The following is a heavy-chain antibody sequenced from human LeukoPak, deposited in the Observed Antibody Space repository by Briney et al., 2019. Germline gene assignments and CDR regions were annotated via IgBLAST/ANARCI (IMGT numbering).Heavy chain of an antibody. CDR2: INPNSGGT. CDR1: GYTFTGYY. J-gene: IGHJ4*02. V-gene: IGHV1-2*02. D-gene: IGHD1-26*01. CDR3: ARIKSSNKDPTSGSYFLY. Sequence: GASVKVSCKASGYTFTGYYMHWVRQAPGQGLEWMGWINPNSGGTNYAQKFQGRVTMTRDTSISTAYMELSRLRSDDTAVYYCARIKSSNKDPTSGSYFLYWGQGNLVTVSS.